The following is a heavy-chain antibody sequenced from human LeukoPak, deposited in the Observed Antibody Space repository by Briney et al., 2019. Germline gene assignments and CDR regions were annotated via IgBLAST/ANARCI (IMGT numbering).Heavy chain of an antibody. CDR3: ARDGKKDGYNLFGFDY. CDR1: GFTFSSYS. J-gene: IGHJ4*02. V-gene: IGHV3-21*01. Sequence: GGSLRLSCAASGFTFSSYSMNWVRQAPGKGLEWVSSFSSSSSYIYYADSVKGRFTIPRDNAKNSLYLQMNSLRAEDTAVYYCARDGKKDGYNLFGFDYWGQGTLVTVSS. D-gene: IGHD5-24*01. CDR2: FSSSSSYI.